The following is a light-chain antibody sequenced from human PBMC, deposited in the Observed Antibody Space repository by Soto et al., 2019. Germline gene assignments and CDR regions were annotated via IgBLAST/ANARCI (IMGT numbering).Light chain of an antibody. V-gene: IGKV1-12*01. J-gene: IGKJ5*01. Sequence: DIQMTQSPSYVSASVGDRFTITWRASQVIKNWLAWYQQKPGKAPNLLIYTGSSLQSGVPSRFSGSGSGTDFTLTINSLQPEDFATYYCQQAASFPITFGQGTRLEIK. CDR1: QVIKNW. CDR2: TGS. CDR3: QQAASFPIT.